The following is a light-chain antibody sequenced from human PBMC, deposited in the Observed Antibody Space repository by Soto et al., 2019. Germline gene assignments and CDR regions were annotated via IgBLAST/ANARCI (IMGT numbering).Light chain of an antibody. CDR1: QGISNW. J-gene: IGKJ1*01. Sequence: DIQMTQSPSTLSASEGDRVTITCRASQGISNWLAWYQQKPGKAPKLLIYDASSLETGVPSRFSGSGSGTEFTLTISSLQPDDFATYYCQQYYSYWAFGQGTKVDIK. CDR2: DAS. V-gene: IGKV1-5*01. CDR3: QQYYSYWA.